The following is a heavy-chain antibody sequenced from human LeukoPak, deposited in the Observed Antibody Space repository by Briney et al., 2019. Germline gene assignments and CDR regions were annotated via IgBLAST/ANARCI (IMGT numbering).Heavy chain of an antibody. V-gene: IGHV3-48*04. CDR2: TSRTVSPT. Sequence: GGSLRLSCAASRFNINGYSMNWVRQAPGKGLEWVAYTSRTVSPTFYADSVEGRFTISRDTAKNSVYLQMNSLRAEDTAVYYCATEPSTHWFDRWGQGTLVTASS. D-gene: IGHD2-2*01. J-gene: IGHJ5*02. CDR1: RFNINGYS. CDR3: ATEPSTHWFDR.